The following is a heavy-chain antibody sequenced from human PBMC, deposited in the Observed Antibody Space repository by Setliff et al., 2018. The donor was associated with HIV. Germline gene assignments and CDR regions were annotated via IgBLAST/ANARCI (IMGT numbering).Heavy chain of an antibody. Sequence: ASVKVSCKTSGYIFIRYYIFWVRQAPGQGLEWMGNINPHTGVTRYAEKFQGRVTMTRDTSISTIYMELSRLRSDDTAVYYCARDVRDGFEEWFSTLDDGMYVWGQGTTVTVSS. CDR1: GYIFIRYY. D-gene: IGHD3-3*01. J-gene: IGHJ6*02. CDR2: INPHTGVT. CDR3: ARDVRDGFEEWFSTLDDGMYV. V-gene: IGHV1-2*02.